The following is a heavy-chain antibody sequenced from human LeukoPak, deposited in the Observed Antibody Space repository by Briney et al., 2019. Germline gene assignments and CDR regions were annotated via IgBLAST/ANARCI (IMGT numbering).Heavy chain of an antibody. J-gene: IGHJ4*02. D-gene: IGHD4-23*01. CDR1: GFTVSSNY. V-gene: IGHV3-53*01. CDR2: IYSGGST. Sequence: GGSLRLSCAASGFTVSSNYMSWVRQAPGKGLEWVSVIYSGGSTYYADSVKGRFTISRDNSKNTLYLQMNSLRAEDTAVYYCAGAYGGNSGAFDYWGQGTLVTVSS. CDR3: AGAYGGNSGAFDY.